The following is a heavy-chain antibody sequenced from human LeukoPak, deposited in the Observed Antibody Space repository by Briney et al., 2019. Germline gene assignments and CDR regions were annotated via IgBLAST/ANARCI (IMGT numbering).Heavy chain of an antibody. CDR2: INPSGGST. Sequence: ASVKVSCKASGYTFTSYYMHWVRQAPGQGLEWMGIINPSGGSTSYAQKFQGRVTMTRDTSTSTVYMELSSLRSEDTAVYYCAREGSGSYYADVYYYYYYMDVWGKGTTVTISS. CDR3: AREGSGSYYADVYYYYYYMDV. D-gene: IGHD1-26*01. V-gene: IGHV1-46*01. CDR1: GYTFTSYY. J-gene: IGHJ6*03.